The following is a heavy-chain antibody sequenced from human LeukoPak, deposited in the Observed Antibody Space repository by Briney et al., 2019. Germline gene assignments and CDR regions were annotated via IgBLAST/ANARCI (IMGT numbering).Heavy chain of an antibody. V-gene: IGHV4-4*09. CDR3: ARLGCGYDVDGLDY. CDR1: GGSISSYY. CDR2: IYTSGSA. Sequence: SETLSLTCTVSGGSISSYYWSWIRQPPGKGLEWIGYIYTSGSANYNPSLKSRVTISVDTSKNQFSLKLSSVTAADTAVYYCARLGCGYDVDGLDYWGQGTLVTVSS. D-gene: IGHD5-12*01. J-gene: IGHJ4*02.